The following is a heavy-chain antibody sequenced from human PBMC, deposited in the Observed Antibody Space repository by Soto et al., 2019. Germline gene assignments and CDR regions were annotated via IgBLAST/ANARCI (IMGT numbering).Heavy chain of an antibody. J-gene: IGHJ4*02. CDR1: GGSVSSGSYY. CDR3: ASQTYYYDSSGYSYLDY. CDR2: IYYSGST. Sequence: QVQLQESGPGLVKPSETLSLTCTVSGGSVSSGSYYWSWIRQPPGKGLEWIGYIYYSGSTNYNPSLKSRVTISVDTSKNQFSLKLSSVTAADTAMYYCASQTYYYDSSGYSYLDYWGQGTLVTVSS. D-gene: IGHD3-22*01. V-gene: IGHV4-61*01.